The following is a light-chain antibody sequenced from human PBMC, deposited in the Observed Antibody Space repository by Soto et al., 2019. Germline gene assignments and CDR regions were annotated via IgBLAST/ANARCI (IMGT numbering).Light chain of an antibody. CDR2: GAS. Sequence: EVVVRQSPPTLSVSPGEGAPLSFRASQGIGDTLAWYQHKPGQTPRLLIYGASSRATGIPDRFSGSGSGTDFTLTISRLEPEDFAVYYCQQYGSSITFGQGTRLEIK. J-gene: IGKJ5*01. V-gene: IGKV3-20*01. CDR3: QQYGSSIT. CDR1: QGIGDT.